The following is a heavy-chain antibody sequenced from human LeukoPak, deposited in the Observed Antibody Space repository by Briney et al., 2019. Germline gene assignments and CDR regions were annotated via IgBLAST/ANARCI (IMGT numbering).Heavy chain of an antibody. CDR2: ISAYNGNT. CDR3: ARGWASGYYGY. CDR1: GYTFTSYG. D-gene: IGHD3-22*01. Sequence: ASVKVSCKASGYTFTSYGIRWVRQAPAQGLEWMGWISAYNGNTNYAHKLHGRVTMTTDTCTSTGSMELRRLRSDDTAVYYCARGWASGYYGYWGEGTLFTVSS. V-gene: IGHV1-18*01. J-gene: IGHJ4*02.